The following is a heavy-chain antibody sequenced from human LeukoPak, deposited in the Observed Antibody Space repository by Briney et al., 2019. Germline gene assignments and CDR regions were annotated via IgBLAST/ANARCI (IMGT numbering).Heavy chain of an antibody. CDR2: ITYSGGNT. V-gene: IGHV3-23*01. J-gene: IGHJ4*02. CDR1: GFTFTSYG. Sequence: PGGSLRLSCAASGFTFTSYGMSWFRQAPGKGLEWVSSITYSGGNTYYADSVKGRFTISRDKSKNTLYLHMSSLRAEDTALYYCAEAREDTYYYDSSGYYFATPLDYWGQGTLVTVSS. CDR3: AEAREDTYYYDSSGYYFATPLDY. D-gene: IGHD3-22*01.